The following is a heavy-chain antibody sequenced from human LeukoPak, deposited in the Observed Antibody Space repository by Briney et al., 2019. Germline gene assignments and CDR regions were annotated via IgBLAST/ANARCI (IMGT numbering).Heavy chain of an antibody. Sequence: GGSLRLSCAASGFTFSIFWMHWVRQAPGKGLEWVSGISWNSGSIGYADSVKGRFTISRDNAKNSLYLQMNSLRAEDMALYYCAKDSTVATLGAFDIWGQGTMVTVSS. CDR3: AKDSTVATLGAFDI. CDR2: ISWNSGSI. D-gene: IGHD4-23*01. CDR1: GFTFSIFW. J-gene: IGHJ3*02. V-gene: IGHV3-9*03.